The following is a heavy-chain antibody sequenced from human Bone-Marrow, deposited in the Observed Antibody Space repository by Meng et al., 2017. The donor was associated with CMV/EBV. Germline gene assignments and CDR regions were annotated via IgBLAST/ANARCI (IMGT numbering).Heavy chain of an antibody. CDR2: IRYDGSNK. V-gene: IGHV3-30*02. J-gene: IGHJ4*02. Sequence: GGSLRLSCAASGFTFSSYGMHWVRQAPGKGPEWVAFIRYDGSNKYYADSVKGRFTISRDNSKNTLYLQINSLRAEDTAVYYCASRGATGTPYWGQGTLVTVSS. D-gene: IGHD1-26*01. CDR1: GFTFSSYG. CDR3: ASRGATGTPY.